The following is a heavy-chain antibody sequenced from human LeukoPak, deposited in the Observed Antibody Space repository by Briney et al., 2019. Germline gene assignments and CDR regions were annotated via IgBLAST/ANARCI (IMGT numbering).Heavy chain of an antibody. Sequence: AVKVSCKASGGTFSSYAISWVRQAPGQGLEWMGGIIPIFGTANYAQKFQGRVTITADESTSTAYMELSSLRSEDTAEYYCARRSIAAAGNWFDPWGQGTLVTVSS. CDR1: GGTFSSYA. J-gene: IGHJ5*02. V-gene: IGHV1-69*13. CDR3: ARRSIAAAGNWFDP. CDR2: IIPIFGTA. D-gene: IGHD6-13*01.